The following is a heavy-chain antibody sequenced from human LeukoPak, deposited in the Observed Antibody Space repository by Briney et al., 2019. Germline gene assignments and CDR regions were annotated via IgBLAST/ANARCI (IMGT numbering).Heavy chain of an antibody. CDR2: ISWNSGSI. V-gene: IGHV3-9*01. CDR3: AKGGRTWFDP. CDR1: GFTFDDYA. J-gene: IGHJ5*02. Sequence: GGSLRPSCAASGFTFDDYAMHWVRQAPGKGLEWVSGISWNSGSIGYADSVKGRFTISRDNAKNSLYLQMNSLRAEDTALYYCAKGGRTWFDPWGQGTLVTVSS. D-gene: IGHD2-15*01.